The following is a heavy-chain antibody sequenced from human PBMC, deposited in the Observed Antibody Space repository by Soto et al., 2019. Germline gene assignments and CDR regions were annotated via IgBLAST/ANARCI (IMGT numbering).Heavy chain of an antibody. J-gene: IGHJ6*02. V-gene: IGHV4-59*01. CDR3: AREGSGWYRNGMDV. CDR2: IYYSGST. Sequence: QVQLQESGPGLVKPSETLSLTCTVSGGSISSYYWSWIRQPPGKGLEWIGYIYYSGSTNYNPSLKSRAHISVDTSKNQFSLKLSSVTAADTAVYYCAREGSGWYRNGMDVWGQGTTVTVSS. D-gene: IGHD6-19*01. CDR1: GGSISSYY.